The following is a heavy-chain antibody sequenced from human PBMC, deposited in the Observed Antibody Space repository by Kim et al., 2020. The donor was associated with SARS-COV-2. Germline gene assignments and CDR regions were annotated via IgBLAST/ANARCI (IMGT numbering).Heavy chain of an antibody. D-gene: IGHD3-10*01. CDR3: ARGYGSGSPYGMDV. Sequence: HPSLRSRVTVSGDRAKNQFSLKLSSVTAADTAVYYCARGYGSGSPYGMDVWGQGTTVTVSS. J-gene: IGHJ6*02. V-gene: IGHV4-30-2*01.